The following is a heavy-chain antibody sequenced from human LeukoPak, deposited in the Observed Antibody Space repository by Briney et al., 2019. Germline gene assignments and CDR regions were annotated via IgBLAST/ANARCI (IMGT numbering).Heavy chain of an antibody. CDR3: ARGTGSYRYNFRY. Sequence: GGSLRLSCAASGFTFSSYAMSWVRQAPGKGLEWVSAISGSGGSTYYVDSVKGRFTISRDNSKNTLYLQMNSLRAEDTAVYYCARGTGSYRYNFRYWGQGTLVTVSS. D-gene: IGHD3-16*02. CDR1: GFTFSSYA. V-gene: IGHV3-23*01. J-gene: IGHJ4*02. CDR2: ISGSGGST.